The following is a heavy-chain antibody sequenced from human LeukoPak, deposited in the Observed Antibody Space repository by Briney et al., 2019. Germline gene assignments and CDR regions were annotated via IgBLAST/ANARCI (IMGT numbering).Heavy chain of an antibody. J-gene: IGHJ4*02. D-gene: IGHD5-18*01. CDR3: AKDYGGYGYSTDY. V-gene: IGHV3-30*02. CDR1: GFTFSSYA. Sequence: GGSLRLSCAASGFTFSSYAMHWVRQAPGKGLEWVTLIRHDGSIEYYAVSVKGTFTISRDNSKNTVSLQMNSLRGEDTAVYYCAKDYGGYGYSTDYWGQGTLVTVST. CDR2: IRHDGSIE.